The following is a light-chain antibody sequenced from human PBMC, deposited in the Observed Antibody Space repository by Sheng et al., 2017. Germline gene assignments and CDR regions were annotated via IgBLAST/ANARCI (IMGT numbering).Light chain of an antibody. CDR1: SGDVGSYNL. J-gene: IGLJ1*01. Sequence: QSALTQPPSASGSPGQSVTISCTGLSGDVGSYNLCLLVPTTPRQSPQLIIYEVNKRPSGVPERFLWLQVWHHGSLTVSGLQAEDEADYHCSSFEGGNIFYVFGTGTKLTVL. V-gene: IGLV2-8*01. CDR3: SSFEGGNIFYV. CDR2: EVN.